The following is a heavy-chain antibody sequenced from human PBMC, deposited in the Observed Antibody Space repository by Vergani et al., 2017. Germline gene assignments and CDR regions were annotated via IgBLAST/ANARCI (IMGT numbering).Heavy chain of an antibody. CDR3: AKAYIVVVVAAAFDY. CDR1: GFTFSSYA. Sequence: EVQLLESGGGLVQPGGSLRLSCAASGFTFSSYAMSWVRQAPGKGLGWVSAIRGSGGSTYYADSVKGRFTNSRYNSKNTLYLQMNSLRAEDTAVYYCAKAYIVVVVAAAFDYWGQGTLVTVSS. CDR2: IRGSGGST. J-gene: IGHJ4*02. V-gene: IGHV3-23*01. D-gene: IGHD2-15*01.